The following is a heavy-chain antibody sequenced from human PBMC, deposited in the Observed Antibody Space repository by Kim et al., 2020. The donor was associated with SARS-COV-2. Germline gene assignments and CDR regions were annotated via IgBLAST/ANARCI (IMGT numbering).Heavy chain of an antibody. Sequence: GESLKISCKGSGYSFTSYWISWVRQMPGKGLEWMGRIDPSDSYTNYSPSFQGHVTISADKSISTAYLQWSSLKASDTAMYYCARHATTYYDILTGYIDYYYYYGMDVWGQGTTVTVSS. D-gene: IGHD3-9*01. CDR2: IDPSDSYT. CDR1: GYSFTSYW. CDR3: ARHATTYYDILTGYIDYYYYYGMDV. V-gene: IGHV5-10-1*01. J-gene: IGHJ6*02.